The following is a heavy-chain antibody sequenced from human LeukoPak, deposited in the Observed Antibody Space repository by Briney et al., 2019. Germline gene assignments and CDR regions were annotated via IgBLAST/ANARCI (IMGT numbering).Heavy chain of an antibody. J-gene: IGHJ4*02. Sequence: SETLSLTCTVSGGSISSYYWSWTRQPPGKGLEWIGYIYYSGSTNYNPSLKSRVTISVDTSKNQFSLKLSSVTAADTAVYYCAGSYYYGSGSYYNGGFDYWGQGTLVTVSS. CDR2: IYYSGST. D-gene: IGHD3-10*01. CDR1: GGSISSYY. CDR3: AGSYYYGSGSYYNGGFDY. V-gene: IGHV4-59*08.